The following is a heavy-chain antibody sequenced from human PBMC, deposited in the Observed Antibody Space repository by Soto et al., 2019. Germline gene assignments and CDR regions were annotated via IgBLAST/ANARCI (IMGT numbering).Heavy chain of an antibody. CDR3: ARDWYFYYFDY. Sequence: SETLSLTCTVSGGSISSGDHYWSWIRQHPGKGLEWIGNIYYSGSTYYIPSLKSRVTISLDTSKNQFSLKLSSVTAADTAVYYCARDWYFYYFDYWGQGTLVTVSS. CDR2: IYYSGST. V-gene: IGHV4-31*03. CDR1: GGSISSGDHY. D-gene: IGHD6-13*01. J-gene: IGHJ4*02.